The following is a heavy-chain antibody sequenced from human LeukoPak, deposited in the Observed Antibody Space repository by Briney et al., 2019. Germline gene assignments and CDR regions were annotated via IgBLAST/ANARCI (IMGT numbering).Heavy chain of an antibody. Sequence: SVKVSCKASGGTFSGYAINWVRQALGQGLEWMGRAIPIVDIASYAQKFQGRVTITADKSTTTAYMELSSLRSEDTAVYFWARGLSSSSWHDFDSWGQGTLVTVSS. CDR2: AIPIVDIA. CDR1: GGTFSGYA. J-gene: IGHJ4*02. CDR3: ARGLSSSSWHDFDS. V-gene: IGHV1-69*04. D-gene: IGHD2-2*01.